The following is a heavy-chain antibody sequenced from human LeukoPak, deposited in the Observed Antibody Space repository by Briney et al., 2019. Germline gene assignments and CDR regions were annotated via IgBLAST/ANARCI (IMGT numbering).Heavy chain of an antibody. V-gene: IGHV1-18*01. CDR2: ISAYNDNT. Sequence: ASVKVSCKASGYTFTSYGISWVRQAPGQGLEWMGWISAYNDNTNYAQKLQGRVTMTTDTSTSTAYMELRSLRSDDTAVYYCATYCSGGSCYGRENYYYYGMDVWGQGTTVTVSS. J-gene: IGHJ6*02. CDR3: ATYCSGGSCYGRENYYYYGMDV. D-gene: IGHD2-15*01. CDR1: GYTFTSYG.